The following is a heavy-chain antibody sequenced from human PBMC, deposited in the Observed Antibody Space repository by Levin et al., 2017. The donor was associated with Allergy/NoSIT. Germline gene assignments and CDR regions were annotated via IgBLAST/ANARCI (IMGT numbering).Heavy chain of an antibody. CDR3: ASPSSYSSGWYIFDY. V-gene: IGHV1-18*01. J-gene: IGHJ4*02. D-gene: IGHD6-19*01. CDR1: GYTFTSYG. CDR2: ISAYNGNT. Sequence: GESLKISCKASGYTFTSYGISWVRQAPGQGLEWMGWISAYNGNTNYAQKLQGRVTMTTDTSTSTAYMELRSLRSDDTAVYYCASPSSYSSGWYIFDYWGQGTLVTVSS.